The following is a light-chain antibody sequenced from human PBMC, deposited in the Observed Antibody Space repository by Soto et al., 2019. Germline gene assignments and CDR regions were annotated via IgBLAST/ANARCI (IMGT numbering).Light chain of an antibody. J-gene: IGKJ5*01. CDR3: QQRSNWPDA. CDR2: DAY. CDR1: QSLINF. V-gene: IGKV3-11*01. Sequence: ENVLTQSPGTLSFSPGERATLSCRASQSLINFVAWYQHKPGQPHRLLIYDAYKRATGIQTRFSGSGSGTDFTLTISSLQPEDFAVYYCQQRSNWPDAFGQGTRLEIK.